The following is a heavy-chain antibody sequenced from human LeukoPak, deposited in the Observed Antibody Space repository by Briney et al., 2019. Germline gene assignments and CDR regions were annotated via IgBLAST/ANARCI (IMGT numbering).Heavy chain of an antibody. CDR1: GYTFTSYA. V-gene: IGHV1-3*01. Sequence: ASVKVSCKASGYTFTSYAMHWVRQAPGQRLERMGWINAGNGNTKYSQKFQGRVTITRDTSASTAYMGLSSLRSEDTAVYYCARNPSIAVAGLDYWGQGTLVTVSS. D-gene: IGHD6-19*01. CDR3: ARNPSIAVAGLDY. J-gene: IGHJ4*02. CDR2: INAGNGNT.